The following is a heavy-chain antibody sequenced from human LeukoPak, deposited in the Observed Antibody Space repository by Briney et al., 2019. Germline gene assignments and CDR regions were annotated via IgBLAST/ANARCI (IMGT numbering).Heavy chain of an antibody. J-gene: IGHJ4*02. D-gene: IGHD1-26*01. CDR2: LYYSGST. Sequence: SETLSLTCTVSGGSISSRPYHWGWIRQSPGKGLECIGSLYYSGSTYYNPSLKSRVTISVDTSKNQFSLKLSSVTAADTAVYYCARDEVLPGATRYWGQGTLVTVSS. CDR3: ARDEVLPGATRY. CDR1: GGSISSRPYH. V-gene: IGHV4-39*07.